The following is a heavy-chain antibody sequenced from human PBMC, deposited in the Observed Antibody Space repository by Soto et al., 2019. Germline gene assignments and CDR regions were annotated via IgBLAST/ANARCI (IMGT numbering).Heavy chain of an antibody. D-gene: IGHD2-15*01. J-gene: IGHJ6*03. V-gene: IGHV3-23*01. CDR3: AEAHCSGGSCYYYYYYMDV. CDR2: ISGSGGST. CDR1: GFTFSSYA. Sequence: GGSLRLSCAASGFTFSSYAMSWVRQAPGKGLEWVSAISGSGGSTYYADSVKGRFTISRDNSKNTLYLQMNSLRAEDTAVYYCAEAHCSGGSCYYYYYYMDVWGKGTTVTVSS.